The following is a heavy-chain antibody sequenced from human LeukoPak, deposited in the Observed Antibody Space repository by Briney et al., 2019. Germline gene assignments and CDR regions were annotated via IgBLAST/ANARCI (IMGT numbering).Heavy chain of an antibody. V-gene: IGHV4-4*02. D-gene: IGHD4-17*01. CDR3: AREGSGDHPIGYLDY. J-gene: IGHJ4*02. CDR1: GGSISSSNW. CDR2: IYHSGST. Sequence: PSGTLSLTCAVSGGSISSSNWWSWVRQPPGKGLEWIGEIYHSGSTNYNPSLKSRVTISVDKSKNQFSLKLSSVTAADTAVYYCAREGSGDHPIGYLDYWGQGTPVTVSS.